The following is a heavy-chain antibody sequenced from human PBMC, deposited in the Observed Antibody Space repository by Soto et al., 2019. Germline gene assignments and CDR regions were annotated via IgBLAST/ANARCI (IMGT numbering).Heavy chain of an antibody. J-gene: IGHJ3*02. Sequence: GGSLRLSCAASGFTFSSYGMHWVRQAPGKGLEWVAVIWYDGSNKYYADSVKGRFTISRGNSKNTLYLQMNSLRAEDTAVYYCASPGYSSSWRTGPRSDVDAFDIWGQGTTVTGSS. CDR1: GFTFSSYG. CDR2: IWYDGSNK. D-gene: IGHD6-13*01. CDR3: ASPGYSSSWRTGPRSDVDAFDI. V-gene: IGHV3-33*01.